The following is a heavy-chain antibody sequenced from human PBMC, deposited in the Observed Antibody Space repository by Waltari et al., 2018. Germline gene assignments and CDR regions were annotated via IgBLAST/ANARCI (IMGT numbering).Heavy chain of an antibody. CDR3: ARSLVRYFYGDYYFDY. CDR1: GGTFSSYA. D-gene: IGHD4-17*01. J-gene: IGHJ4*02. V-gene: IGHV1-69*04. CDR2: IIPILGIA. Sequence: QVQLVQSGAEVKKPGSSVKVSCKASGGTFSSYAISWVRTAPGQGLEWMGRIIPILGIANYAQKFQGRVTITADKSTSTAYMELSSLRSEDTAVYYCARSLVRYFYGDYYFDYWGQGTLVTVSS.